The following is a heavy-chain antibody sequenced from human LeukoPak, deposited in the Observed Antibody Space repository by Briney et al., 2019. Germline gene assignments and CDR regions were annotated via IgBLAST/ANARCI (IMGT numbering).Heavy chain of an antibody. D-gene: IGHD1-26*01. Sequence: GGSLRLSCAASGFTFSSYWMHWVRQAPGKGLVWVSRISSDGSTTSYADSVKGRFTISRDNAKNTLYLQMNSLRAEDTAVYYCARDYLYTGIDYWGQGTLVIASS. V-gene: IGHV3-74*01. CDR2: ISSDGSTT. CDR1: GFTFSSYW. J-gene: IGHJ4*02. CDR3: ARDYLYTGIDY.